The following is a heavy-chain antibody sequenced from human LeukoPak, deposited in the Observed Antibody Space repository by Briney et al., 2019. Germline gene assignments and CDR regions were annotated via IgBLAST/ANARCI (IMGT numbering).Heavy chain of an antibody. CDR1: GLTVRSSY. D-gene: IGHD1-26*01. Sequence: GGSLRLCCAASGLTVRSSYMSWVRQAPGKGLEWVSVIYIAGNTYYAVSVKGRFTISRDNSKNTLYLQMNGLRAEDTAVYYCARGVGSVNQYYYYMDVWGKGTTVSVSS. V-gene: IGHV3-53*01. CDR2: IYIAGNT. J-gene: IGHJ6*03. CDR3: ARGVGSVNQYYYYMDV.